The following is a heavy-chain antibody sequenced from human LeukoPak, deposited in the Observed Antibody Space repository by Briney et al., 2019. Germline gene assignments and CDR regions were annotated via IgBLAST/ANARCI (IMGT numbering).Heavy chain of an antibody. J-gene: IGHJ6*03. V-gene: IGHV1-2*06. Sequence: ASVKVSCKASGYTFTGYYMHWVRQAPGQGLEWMGRINPNSGGTNYAQKFQGRVTMTRDTSISTAYMELSRLRSDDTAAYYCARVTRSLIAAASYMDVWGKGTTVTVSS. CDR2: INPNSGGT. CDR3: ARVTRSLIAAASYMDV. CDR1: GYTFTGYY. D-gene: IGHD6-13*01.